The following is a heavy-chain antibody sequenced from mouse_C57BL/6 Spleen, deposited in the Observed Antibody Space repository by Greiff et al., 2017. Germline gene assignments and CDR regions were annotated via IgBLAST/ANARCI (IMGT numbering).Heavy chain of an antibody. V-gene: IGHV5-16*01. CDR2: INYDGSST. Sequence: EVKLVESEGGLVQPGSSMKLSCTASGFTFSDYYMAWVRQVPEQGLEWVANINYDGSSTYYLDSLKSRFIISRDNAKNILYLQMSSLKSEDTATYYCARENYYGSSYYAMDYWGQGTSVTVSS. CDR3: ARENYYGSSYYAMDY. CDR1: GFTFSDYY. D-gene: IGHD1-1*01. J-gene: IGHJ4*01.